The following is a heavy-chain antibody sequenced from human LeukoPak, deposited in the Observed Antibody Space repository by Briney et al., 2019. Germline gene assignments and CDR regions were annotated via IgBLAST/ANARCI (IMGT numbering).Heavy chain of an antibody. CDR3: ARDNKRFSCDY. D-gene: IGHD2/OR15-2a*01. Sequence: GRSLRLPCAASGFTFRSYGMHWVRQAPGKGLEWVALISDDGNNIYYADSVKGRFTISRDSSKNALSLQMSSLRVEDTAVYYCARDNKRFSCDYWGQGTLVTVSS. CDR1: GFTFRSYG. CDR2: ISDDGNNI. J-gene: IGHJ4*02. V-gene: IGHV3-30*03.